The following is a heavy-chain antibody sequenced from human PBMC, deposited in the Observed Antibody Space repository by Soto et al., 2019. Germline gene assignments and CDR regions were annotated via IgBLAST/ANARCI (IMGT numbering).Heavy chain of an antibody. Sequence: SGGSLRLSCAASGFTFSNYPMNWVRQAPGKGLEWLSYIGGSTGTIFYADSVKGRFTISRDNAKNSLYLQLSSVTVAGTAVYYCARDFKRYSSPPGPLEYWGLGTLVTVSS. CDR2: IGGSTGTI. CDR1: GFTFSNYP. CDR3: ARDFKRYSSPPGPLEY. D-gene: IGHD6-13*01. J-gene: IGHJ4*02. V-gene: IGHV3-48*01.